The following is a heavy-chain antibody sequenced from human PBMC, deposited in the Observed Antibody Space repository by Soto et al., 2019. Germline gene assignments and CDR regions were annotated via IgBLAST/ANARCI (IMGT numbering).Heavy chain of an antibody. D-gene: IGHD6-13*01. CDR3: ARRETAAGSGLDS. Sequence: QLQLQESGQGLVKPAETLSLTCTVSGGSISSSPYYLDWVRQPPGRGLAWIGSIYSSGHTYYNPSLKTRVTISVDTSKNQISLRRSSVTTADTAVYSCARRETAAGSGLDSWGQGTLVTVSS. CDR2: IYSSGHT. V-gene: IGHV4-39*01. J-gene: IGHJ4*02. CDR1: GGSISSSPYY.